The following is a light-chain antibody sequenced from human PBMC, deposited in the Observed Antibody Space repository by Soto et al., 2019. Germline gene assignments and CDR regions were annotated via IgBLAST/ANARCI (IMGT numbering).Light chain of an antibody. V-gene: IGLV2-14*03. CDR3: SSYTGSSTVV. J-gene: IGLJ2*01. CDR1: SSDVGGYNY. CDR2: DVS. Sequence: QSALTQPASVYGSPGQSITISCTGTSSDVGGYNYVSWYQHHPGKAPKLMIYDVSHRPSGVSNRFSGSKSVNTASLTISGLQAEDEDDYYCSSYTGSSTVVFGEGTKLAVL.